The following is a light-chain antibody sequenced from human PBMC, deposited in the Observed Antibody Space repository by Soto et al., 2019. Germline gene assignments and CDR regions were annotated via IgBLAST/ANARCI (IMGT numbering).Light chain of an antibody. Sequence: QSVLTQPPSASGTPGQRVNISCSGSTPNFEGNYVYWYRQFPGTAPKLLIQRNNQRPSGVPARFSGSKSGTSASLAISGLRSEDEADYYCGGWDDSLSGPVFGGGTKVTVL. CDR1: TPNFEGNY. CDR3: GGWDDSLSGPV. J-gene: IGLJ2*01. V-gene: IGLV1-47*01. CDR2: RNN.